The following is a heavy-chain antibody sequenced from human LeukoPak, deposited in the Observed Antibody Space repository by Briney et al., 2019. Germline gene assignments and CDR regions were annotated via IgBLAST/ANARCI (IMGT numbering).Heavy chain of an antibody. CDR1: SGSISRYY. V-gene: IGHV4-59*01. CDR2: IYYSGST. D-gene: IGHD3-22*01. Sequence: SETLSLTCTVSSGSISRYYWSWIRQPPGKGLEWIGYIYYSGSTNYNPSLKSRVTMSVDTSKNQFSLKLSSVTAADTAVYYCARDNGSGYYYDYWGQGTLVTVSS. CDR3: ARDNGSGYYYDY. J-gene: IGHJ4*02.